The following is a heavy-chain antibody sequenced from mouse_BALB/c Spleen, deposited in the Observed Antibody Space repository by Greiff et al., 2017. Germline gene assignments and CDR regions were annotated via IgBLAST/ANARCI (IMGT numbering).Heavy chain of an antibody. J-gene: IGHJ4*01. CDR2: ILPGSGST. CDR1: GYTFSSYW. V-gene: IGHV1-9*01. CDR3: ASMITTGAMDY. D-gene: IGHD2-4*01. Sequence: VQLQESGAELMKPGASVKISCKATGYTFSSYWIVWVKQRPGHGLEWIGEILPGSGSTNYNEKFKGKATFTADTSSNTAYMQLSSLTSEDSAVYYCASMITTGAMDYWGQGTSDTVSS.